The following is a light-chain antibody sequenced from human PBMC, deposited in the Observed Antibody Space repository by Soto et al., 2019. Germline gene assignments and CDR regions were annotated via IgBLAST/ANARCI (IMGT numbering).Light chain of an antibody. Sequence: TVMMQSPATQSVSAGVRATISCWASQSVNSNLAWYQQKLGQAPRVLIYGASTRATGIPARFSGSGSETEFILTISSLQSEDSATYYCQHYNTWPWTFGQGTKVDIK. CDR2: GAS. CDR3: QHYNTWPWT. CDR1: QSVNSN. J-gene: IGKJ1*01. V-gene: IGKV3-15*01.